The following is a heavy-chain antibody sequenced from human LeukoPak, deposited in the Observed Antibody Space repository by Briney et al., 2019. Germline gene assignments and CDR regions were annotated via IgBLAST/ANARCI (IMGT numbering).Heavy chain of an antibody. V-gene: IGHV4-34*01. CDR1: GGSFSGYY. J-gene: IGHJ5*02. Sequence: SETLSLTCAVYGGSFSGYYWSWIRQPPGKGLEWIGEINHSGSTNYNPSLKSRVTISVDTSKNQFSLKLSSVTAADTAVYCCARWWLVRVNDPWGQGTLVTVSS. CDR3: ARWWLVRVNDP. D-gene: IGHD3-10*01. CDR2: INHSGST.